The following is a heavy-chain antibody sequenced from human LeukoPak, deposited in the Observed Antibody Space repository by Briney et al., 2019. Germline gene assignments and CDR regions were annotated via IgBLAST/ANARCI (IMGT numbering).Heavy chain of an antibody. J-gene: IGHJ4*02. D-gene: IGHD3-22*01. Sequence: GGSLRLSCAASGFTFSSYGMHWVRQAPGKGLEWVAFIRYDGSNKYYADSVKGRFTISRDNSKNTLYLQMNSLRAEDTAVYYCAKWNAYYDRSGYYHYFDYWGQGTLVTVSS. CDR2: IRYDGSNK. CDR3: AKWNAYYDRSGYYHYFDY. V-gene: IGHV3-30*02. CDR1: GFTFSSYG.